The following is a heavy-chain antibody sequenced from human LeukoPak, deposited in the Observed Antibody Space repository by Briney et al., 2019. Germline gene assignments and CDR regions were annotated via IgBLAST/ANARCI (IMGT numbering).Heavy chain of an antibody. CDR1: GYTFTSYD. CDR2: MNPNSGNT. Sequence: ASVKVSCKASGYTFTSYDINWVRQATGQGLEWMGWMNPNSGNTGYAQKFQGRVTMTRNTSISTAYMELSSLRSEDTAVYYCARAQRIQLWFNAGYYFDYWGQGTLVTVSS. J-gene: IGHJ4*02. D-gene: IGHD5-18*01. V-gene: IGHV1-8*01. CDR3: ARAQRIQLWFNAGYYFDY.